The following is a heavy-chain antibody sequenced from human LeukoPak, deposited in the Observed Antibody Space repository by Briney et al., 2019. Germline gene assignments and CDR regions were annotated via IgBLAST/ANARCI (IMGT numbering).Heavy chain of an antibody. D-gene: IGHD5-12*01. V-gene: IGHV4-59*01. J-gene: IGHJ3*02. Sequence: SETLSLTCTVSGGSISSYYWSWIRQPPGKGLEWIGYIYYSGSTNYNPSLKSRVTISVDTSKNQFSLKLSSVTAADTAVYYCARGSGSGYDWLLGAFDIWGQGTVVTVSS. CDR1: GGSISSYY. CDR2: IYYSGST. CDR3: ARGSGSGYDWLLGAFDI.